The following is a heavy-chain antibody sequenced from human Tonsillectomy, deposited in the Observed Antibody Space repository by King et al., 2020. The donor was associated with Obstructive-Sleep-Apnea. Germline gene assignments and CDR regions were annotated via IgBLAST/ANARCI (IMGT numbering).Heavy chain of an antibody. D-gene: IGHD1-26*01. CDR1: GYTFTDYY. V-gene: IGHV1-2*02. J-gene: IGHJ6*02. CDR3: ARDRRGSYWGGGLDV. CDR2: INPNRGDT. Sequence: QLVQSGAAVKRPGASVKVSCKASGYTFTDYYIYRVRQAPGQGLEWMGWINPNRGDTTYAQKFQGRVTMTRDTSISTAYMELSRLRSDDTAVYYCARDRRGSYWGGGLDVWGQGTTVTVSS.